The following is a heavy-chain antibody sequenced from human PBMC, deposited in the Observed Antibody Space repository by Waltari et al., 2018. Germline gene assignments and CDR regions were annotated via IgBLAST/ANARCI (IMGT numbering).Heavy chain of an antibody. J-gene: IGHJ4*02. CDR1: GGSISSGGYS. CDR3: AGSGFRELFGY. D-gene: IGHD3-10*01. CDR2: TYYRGST. V-gene: IGHV4-31*03. Sequence: QVQLQESAPGLVKPSQTLSLTCTVSGGSISSGGYSWSWVRQHPGKGLEWIGYTYYRGSTYYNPSLKSRVTISVDTSKNQFSLKLSSVTAADSAVYYCAGSGFRELFGYWGQGTLVTVSS.